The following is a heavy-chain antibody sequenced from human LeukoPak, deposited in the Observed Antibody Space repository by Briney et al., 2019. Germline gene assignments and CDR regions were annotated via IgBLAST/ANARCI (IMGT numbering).Heavy chain of an antibody. CDR2: INHSGST. D-gene: IGHD3-10*01. V-gene: IGHV4-34*01. J-gene: IGHJ4*02. CDR3: ARRSKGVFDY. Sequence: GSLRLSCAASGFTFSDYYMSWIRQPPGKGLEWIGEINHSGSTNYNPSLKSRVTISVDTSKSQFSLKLSSVTAADTAVYYCARRSKGVFDYWGQGTLVTVSS. CDR1: GFTFSDYY.